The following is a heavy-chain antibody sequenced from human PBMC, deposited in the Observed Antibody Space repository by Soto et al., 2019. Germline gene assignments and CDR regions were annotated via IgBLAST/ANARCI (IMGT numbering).Heavy chain of an antibody. J-gene: IGHJ4*02. CDR1: GYSFTNYW. CDR2: FDPTDSYP. Sequence: GESLKISCQGSGYSFTNYWISWVPQMPGKGLEWMGRFDPTDSYPNYSPSFQGHVTISADKSVSTAYLQWSSLTASDTAMYYCARQSASGYQEDWGQGTLVTVSS. V-gene: IGHV5-10-1*01. CDR3: ARQSASGYQED. D-gene: IGHD5-12*01.